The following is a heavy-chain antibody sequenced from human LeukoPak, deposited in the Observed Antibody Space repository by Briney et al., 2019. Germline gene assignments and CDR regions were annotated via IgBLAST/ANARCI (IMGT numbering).Heavy chain of an antibody. CDR3: TRVGYIDEGIDY. V-gene: IGHV3-7*04. CDR2: IKQDGSKK. J-gene: IGHJ4*02. D-gene: IGHD5-24*01. CDR1: GFPFSSYW. Sequence: GGSLRLSCVASGFPFSSYWMTWVRQAPGKGLEWVANIKQDGSKKSYVESVKGRFTISRDNAKNSLYLQMNSLRAEDTAIYYCTRVGYIDEGIDYWGQGTLVTVSS.